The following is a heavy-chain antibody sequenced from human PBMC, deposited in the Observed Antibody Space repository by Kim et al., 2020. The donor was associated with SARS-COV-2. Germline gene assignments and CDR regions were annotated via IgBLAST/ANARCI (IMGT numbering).Heavy chain of an antibody. CDR2: VRSKTNNYGT. CDR3: TRVPPYSNSWWDAFDI. V-gene: IGHV3-73*01. D-gene: IGHD6-13*01. J-gene: IGHJ3*02. Sequence: GGSLRLSCAASGFTFSDSAMYWVRQASGKGLEWVGRVRSKTNNYGTAYAASVEGRFTISRDDSKNTAYLQMNSLKTEDTAIYYCTRVPPYSNSWWDAFDIWGQGTMVTVSS. CDR1: GFTFSDSA.